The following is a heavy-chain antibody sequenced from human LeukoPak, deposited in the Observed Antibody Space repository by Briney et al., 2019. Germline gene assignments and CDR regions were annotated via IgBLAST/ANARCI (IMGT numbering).Heavy chain of an antibody. CDR2: ISSTSSYI. D-gene: IGHD3-10*01. J-gene: IGHJ4*02. CDR3: AREEARGGPFDY. V-gene: IGHV3-21*01. Sequence: GGSLRLSCAASGFSFSSYSMNWVRQAPGKGLEWVSSISSTSSYIYYADSVKGRFTISRDNAKNSLYLQMNSLRAEDTAVYYCAREEARGGPFDYWGQGTLVTVSS. CDR1: GFSFSSYS.